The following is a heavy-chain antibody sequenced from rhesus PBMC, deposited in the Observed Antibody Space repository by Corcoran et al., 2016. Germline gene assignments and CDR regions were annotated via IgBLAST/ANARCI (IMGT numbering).Heavy chain of an antibody. V-gene: IGHV4-127*01. CDR3: ARGGGYSSYRPKFDY. CDR1: GYSISRGYG. D-gene: IGHD5-42*01. CDR2: TGGSSGST. Sequence: QVQLQESGPGLVKPSETLSLTCAVSGYSISRGYGWSGIRQPPGKGLEWIGCTGGSSGSTTYNPSLKSRVTISKDTSKNQFSLKLSSVTAADTAVYYCARGGGYSSYRPKFDYWGQGVLVTVSS. J-gene: IGHJ4*01.